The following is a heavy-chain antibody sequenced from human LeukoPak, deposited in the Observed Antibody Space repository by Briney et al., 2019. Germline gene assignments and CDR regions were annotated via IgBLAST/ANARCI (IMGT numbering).Heavy chain of an antibody. CDR1: GFTFSSYS. Sequence: GGSLRLSCAASGFTFSSYSMNWVRQAPGKGLEWVSYISSSSSTIYYADSVKGRFTISRDNAKNSLYLQMNSLRAEDTAVYYCARGVNLGYCSSTSCAMDVWGKGTTVTVS. J-gene: IGHJ6*03. D-gene: IGHD2-2*01. CDR3: ARGVNLGYCSSTSCAMDV. CDR2: ISSSSSTI. V-gene: IGHV3-48*04.